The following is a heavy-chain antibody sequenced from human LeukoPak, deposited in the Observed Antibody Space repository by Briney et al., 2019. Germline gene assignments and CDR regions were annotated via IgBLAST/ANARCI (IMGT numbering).Heavy chain of an antibody. J-gene: IGHJ6*02. D-gene: IGHD2-15*01. CDR1: GYTLTELS. V-gene: IGHV1-69*04. CDR3: ARETYCSGGSCSDNYYYYGMDV. CDR2: IIPILGIA. Sequence: GASVKVSCRVSGYTLTELSMHWVRQAPGQGLEWMGRIIPILGIANYAQKFQGRVTITADKSTSTAYMELSSLRSEDTAVYYCARETYCSGGSCSDNYYYYGMDVWGQGTTVTVSS.